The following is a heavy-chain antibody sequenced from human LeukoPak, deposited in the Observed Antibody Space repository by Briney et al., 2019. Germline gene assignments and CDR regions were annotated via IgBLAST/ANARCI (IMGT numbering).Heavy chain of an antibody. D-gene: IGHD4-17*01. V-gene: IGHV3-30*04. CDR3: AKAPTGSDAFDI. CDR2: ISFHGTDT. Sequence: GGSLRLSCAASGFTFISYAIHWVRQAPGKGLEWVAVISFHGTDTFYADSVKGRFTISRDNSKNTLYLQMNSLRAEDTAVYYCAKAPTGSDAFDIWGQGTMVTVSS. CDR1: GFTFISYA. J-gene: IGHJ3*02.